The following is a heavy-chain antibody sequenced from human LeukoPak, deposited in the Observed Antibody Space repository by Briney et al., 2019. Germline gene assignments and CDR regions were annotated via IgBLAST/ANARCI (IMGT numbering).Heavy chain of an antibody. D-gene: IGHD2-2*01. CDR2: INHSGST. J-gene: IGHJ4*02. V-gene: IGHV4-39*07. Sequence: KASATPSLTSTVPGGSIMRSRYYWRSVRHPPGNGLGWIGEINHSGSTNYNPSLKSRVTISVDTSKNQFSLKLSSVTAADTAVYYCARPHCSSTSCYYYFDYWGQGTLVTVSS. CDR1: GGSIMRSRYY. CDR3: ARPHCSSTSCYYYFDY.